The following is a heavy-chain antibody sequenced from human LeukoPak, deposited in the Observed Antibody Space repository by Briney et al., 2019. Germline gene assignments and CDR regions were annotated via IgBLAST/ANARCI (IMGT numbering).Heavy chain of an antibody. Sequence: SQTLSLTCTVSGGSISSGGYYWSRIRQHPGKGLEWIGYIYYSGSTYYNPSLKSRVTISVDTSKNQFSLKLSSVTAADTAVYYCARARVVMSYGMDVWGQGTTVTVSS. V-gene: IGHV4-31*03. D-gene: IGHD3-3*01. CDR2: IYYSGST. J-gene: IGHJ6*02. CDR1: GGSISSGGYY. CDR3: ARARVVMSYGMDV.